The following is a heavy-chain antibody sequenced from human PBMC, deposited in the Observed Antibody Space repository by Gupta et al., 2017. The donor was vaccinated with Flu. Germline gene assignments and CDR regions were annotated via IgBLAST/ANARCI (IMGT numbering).Heavy chain of an antibody. D-gene: IGHD3-16*02. CDR2: IKKDGSEK. J-gene: IGHJ4*02. V-gene: IGHV3-7*01. CDR3: TGSGRESRYSSFDT. CDR1: GFSLSSCG. Sequence: SGFSLSSCGMTWVRQAPGKGLGWVANIKKDGSEKYYVDSVKARLTISRDNAKNSRFLQMNSLRVEDTGVYYCTGSGRESRYSSFDTRGQGTGVAASA.